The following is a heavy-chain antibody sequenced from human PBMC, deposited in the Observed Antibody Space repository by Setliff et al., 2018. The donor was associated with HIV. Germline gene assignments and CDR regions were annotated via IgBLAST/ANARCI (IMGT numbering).Heavy chain of an antibody. CDR3: IGMDIVVVLPPDV. CDR1: GFTFSSYG. D-gene: IGHD2-21*01. CDR2: IWYDGSNK. Sequence: PGGSLRLSCAASGFTFSSYGMHWVRQAPGKGLEWVAVIWYDGSNKYYADSVKGRFTISRDNSKNTLYLQMNSLRAEDTAVYYCIGMDIVVVLPPDVWGQGTTVTVSS. V-gene: IGHV3-33*01. J-gene: IGHJ6*02.